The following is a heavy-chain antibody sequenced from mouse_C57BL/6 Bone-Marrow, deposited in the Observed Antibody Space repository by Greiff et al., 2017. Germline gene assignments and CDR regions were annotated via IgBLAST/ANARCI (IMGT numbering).Heavy chain of an antibody. J-gene: IGHJ2*01. CDR3: AAYYSNYYFDY. V-gene: IGHV1-19*01. CDR1: GYTFTDYY. Sequence: VQLQQSGPVLVKPGASVKMSCKASGYTFTDYYMNWVKQSHGKSLEWIGVINPYNGGTSYNQKFKGKATLTVDKSSSTAYMELNSLTSEDSAVYYCAAYYSNYYFDYWGQGTTLTVSS. CDR2: INPYNGGT. D-gene: IGHD2-5*01.